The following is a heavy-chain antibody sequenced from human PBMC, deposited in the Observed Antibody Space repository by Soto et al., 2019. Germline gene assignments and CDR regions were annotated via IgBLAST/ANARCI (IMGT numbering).Heavy chain of an antibody. J-gene: IGHJ4*02. CDR1: GFTFSSYA. CDR3: ARDLVDDSSGYPN. Sequence: GGSLRLSCAASGFTFSSYAMHWVRQAPGKGLEWVAVISYDRSNKYYADSVKGRFTISRDNSKNTLYLQMNSLRAEDTAVYYCARDLVDDSSGYPNWGQGTLVTVSS. CDR2: ISYDRSNK. D-gene: IGHD3-22*01. V-gene: IGHV3-30-3*01.